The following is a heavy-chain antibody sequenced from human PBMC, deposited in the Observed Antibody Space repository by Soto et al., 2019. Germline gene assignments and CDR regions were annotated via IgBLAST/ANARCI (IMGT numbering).Heavy chain of an antibody. CDR1: GFTSHDYA. CDR2: IYWGSNKI. CDR3: VKDVSPGGADV. J-gene: IGHJ6*02. D-gene: IGHD3-10*01. Sequence: EVQLVESGGGLVQPGRSLRLSCVASGFTSHDYAMHWVRQTPGKGLEWVSGIYWGSNKIDYADSVKGRFTISRDNAKNSLFLQINSLRADDTALYYCVKDVSPGGADVWGQGTTVTVSS. V-gene: IGHV3-9*02.